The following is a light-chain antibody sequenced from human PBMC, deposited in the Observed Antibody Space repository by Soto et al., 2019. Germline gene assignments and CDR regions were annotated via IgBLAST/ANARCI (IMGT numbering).Light chain of an antibody. CDR2: AVF. V-gene: IGKV1-9*01. CDR1: QDISNF. CDR3: QQLDSYPLT. Sequence: DIHLTHSRSFLSASVGYRGTITCRASQDISNFLAWFQQKPGRAPKLLIYAVFTLQSGVPSRFSGSGSGAEFTLTISSLQPEDFATYYCQQLDSYPLTFGGGTKVDIK. J-gene: IGKJ4*01.